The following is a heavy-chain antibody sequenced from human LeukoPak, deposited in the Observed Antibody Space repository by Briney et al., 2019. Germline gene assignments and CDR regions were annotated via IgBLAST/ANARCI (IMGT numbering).Heavy chain of an antibody. V-gene: IGHV4-59*01. J-gene: IGHJ4*02. CDR2: IYYSGST. CDR1: GGSISSYY. Sequence: SETLSLTCTVSGGSISSYYWSWVRQPPGKGLEWIGYIYYSGSTNYHPSLKSRVTISVDTSKNQFSLKLSSVTAADTAVYYCASSLYYYDSSGYLFDYWGQGTLVTVSS. D-gene: IGHD3-22*01. CDR3: ASSLYYYDSSGYLFDY.